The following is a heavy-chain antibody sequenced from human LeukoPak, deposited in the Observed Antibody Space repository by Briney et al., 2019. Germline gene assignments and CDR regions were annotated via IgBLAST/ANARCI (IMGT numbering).Heavy chain of an antibody. CDR3: ARVPNYYYDSSAYYRFDY. D-gene: IGHD3-22*01. Sequence: GGSLRLSCAASGFTFSSYWMSWVRQAPGKGLEGVANIKQDGSEKYYVDSVKGRFTISRDNAKNSLYLQMNSLRAEDTAVYYCARVPNYYYDSSAYYRFDYRGQGTLVTVSS. V-gene: IGHV3-7*01. CDR2: IKQDGSEK. CDR1: GFTFSSYW. J-gene: IGHJ4*02.